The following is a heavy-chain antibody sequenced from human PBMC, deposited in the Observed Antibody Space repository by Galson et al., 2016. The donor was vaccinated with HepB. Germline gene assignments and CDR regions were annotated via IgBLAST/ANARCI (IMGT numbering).Heavy chain of an antibody. CDR2: INPGNGDT. J-gene: IGHJ4*02. V-gene: IGHV1-3*01. Sequence: SVNVSCKAPGYTFTNYAMHWVRQAPGQRLEWMGWINPGNGDTKYSQKFQGRVTISRDTSASTAYMELSSLISEDTAVYYCAREGSYYTLDYWGQGTLVTVSS. D-gene: IGHD1-26*01. CDR1: GYTFTNYA. CDR3: AREGSYYTLDY.